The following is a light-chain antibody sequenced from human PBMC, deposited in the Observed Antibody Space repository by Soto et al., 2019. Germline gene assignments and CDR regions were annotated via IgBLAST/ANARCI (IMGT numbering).Light chain of an antibody. CDR2: DVS. Sequence: EIVLTQSPGTLSLSPGERAALSCRASRSLSSTSLAWYQQRPGQAPRLLIDDVSSRATGIPDRFSGSGSGKVFTLTINRLEADDFAVYYCQQYGSSPRTFGQGTKVEIK. J-gene: IGKJ1*01. V-gene: IGKV3-20*01. CDR1: RSLSSTS. CDR3: QQYGSSPRT.